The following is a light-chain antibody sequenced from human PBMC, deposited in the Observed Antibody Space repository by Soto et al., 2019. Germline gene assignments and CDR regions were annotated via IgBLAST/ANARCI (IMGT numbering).Light chain of an antibody. Sequence: EFVLTQSPGTLSLSPGERATLSCRASQTVRNNYLAWYQQKPGQAPRLLIYDASSRATGIPDRFSGGGSGTDFSLTISRLEPEDFAVYYCQQFSSYSFTFGGGTKVAMK. CDR1: QTVRNNY. CDR3: QQFSSYSFT. J-gene: IGKJ4*01. CDR2: DAS. V-gene: IGKV3-20*01.